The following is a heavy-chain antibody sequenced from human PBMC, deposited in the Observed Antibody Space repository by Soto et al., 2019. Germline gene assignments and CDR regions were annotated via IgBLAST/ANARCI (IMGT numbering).Heavy chain of an antibody. CDR3: ARGDIFYYDSSGYFFDY. Sequence: PSETLSLTCTVSGGSVSSGSYYWSWIRQPPGKGLEWIGYIYYSGSTNYNPSLKSRVTISVDTSKNQFSLKLSSVTAADTAVYYCARGDIFYYDSSGYFFDYWGQGTLVTVSS. V-gene: IGHV4-61*01. J-gene: IGHJ4*02. CDR1: GGSVSSGSYY. D-gene: IGHD3-22*01. CDR2: IYYSGST.